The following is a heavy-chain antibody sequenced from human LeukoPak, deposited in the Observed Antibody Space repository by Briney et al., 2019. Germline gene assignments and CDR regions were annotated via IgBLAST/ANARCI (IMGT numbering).Heavy chain of an antibody. J-gene: IGHJ4*02. CDR3: ARVNEAVAGTDY. CDR2: INQDGSEK. D-gene: IGHD6-19*01. V-gene: IGHV3-7*02. Sequence: PGGSLRLSCAASGFTFSSYEMNWVRQAPGKGLEWVANINQDGSEKYYVDSVKGRFTISRDNAKNSLYLQMNSLRAEDTAVYYWARVNEAVAGTDYWGQGTLVTVSS. CDR1: GFTFSSYE.